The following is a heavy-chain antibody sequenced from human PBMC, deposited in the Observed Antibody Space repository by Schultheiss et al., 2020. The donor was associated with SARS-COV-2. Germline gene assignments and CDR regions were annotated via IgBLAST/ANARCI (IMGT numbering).Heavy chain of an antibody. D-gene: IGHD6-19*01. CDR2: VSQTGDST. J-gene: IGHJ4*02. CDR3: AKEKHGQWLATSPDY. CDR1: GFTFSSYA. Sequence: GGSLRLSCGASGFTFSSYAMSWVRQAPGTGLEWVSGVSQTGDSTYYADSVKGRFTISRDNSKNTLYLQMNSLRAEDTAVYYCAKEKHGQWLATSPDYWGQGTLVTVSS. V-gene: IGHV3-23*01.